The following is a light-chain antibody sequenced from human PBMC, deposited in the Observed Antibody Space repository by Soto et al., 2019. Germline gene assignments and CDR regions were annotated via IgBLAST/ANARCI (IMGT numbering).Light chain of an antibody. CDR3: SSYTSTSTLYV. CDR1: SSDVGGYNY. Sequence: QSALTQPASVSGSPGQSVTISCTGTSSDVGGYNYFSWYQQPPDKAPKLMIYEVTNRPTGVSFRFSGSKSGNTASLTISGLQPEDEADYYCSSYTSTSTLYVFGTGTKLTVL. CDR2: EVT. J-gene: IGLJ1*01. V-gene: IGLV2-14*01.